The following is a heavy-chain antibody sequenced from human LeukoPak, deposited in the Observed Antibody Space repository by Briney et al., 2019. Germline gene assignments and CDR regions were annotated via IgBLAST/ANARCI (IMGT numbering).Heavy chain of an antibody. J-gene: IGHJ4*02. CDR2: IWYDGSNK. CDR3: ARAPGYYDSSGYQGFDY. Sequence: GGSLRLSCAASGFTFSSYGMHWVRQAPGKGLEWVAVIWYDGSNKYYADSVKGQFTTSRDNSENTLYLQMNSLRAEDTAVYYCARAPGYYDSSGYQGFDYWGQGTLVTVSS. V-gene: IGHV3-33*01. D-gene: IGHD3-22*01. CDR1: GFTFSSYG.